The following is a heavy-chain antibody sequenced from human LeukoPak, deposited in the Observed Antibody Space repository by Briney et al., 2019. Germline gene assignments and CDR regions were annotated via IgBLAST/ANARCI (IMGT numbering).Heavy chain of an antibody. CDR3: ARDGYYDFWSGYYTRGYFDY. CDR1: GFTFSSYS. D-gene: IGHD3-3*01. Sequence: GGSLRLSCVASGFTFSSYSMNWVRQAPGKGLEWVSYISSSSSTIYYADSVKGRFTISRDNAKNSLYLQMNSLRAEDTAVYYCARDGYYDFWSGYYTRGYFDYWGQGTLVTVSS. J-gene: IGHJ4*02. CDR2: ISSSSSTI. V-gene: IGHV3-48*01.